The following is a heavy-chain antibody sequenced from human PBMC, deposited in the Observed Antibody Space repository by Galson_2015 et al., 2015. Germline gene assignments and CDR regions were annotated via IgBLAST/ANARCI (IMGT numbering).Heavy chain of an antibody. D-gene: IGHD6-13*01. CDR1: GGSISSGSYY. J-gene: IGHJ4*02. CDR3: ARARWSSSSAGYFDY. V-gene: IGHV4-61*02. Sequence: TLSLTCTVSGGSISSGSYYWSWIRQPAGKGLEWIGRIYTSGSTNYNPSLKSRVTISVDTSKNQFSLKLSSVTAADTAVYYCARARWSSSSAGYFDYWGQGTLVTVSS. CDR2: IYTSGST.